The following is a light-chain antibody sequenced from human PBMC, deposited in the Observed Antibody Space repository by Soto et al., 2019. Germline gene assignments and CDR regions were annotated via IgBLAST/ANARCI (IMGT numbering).Light chain of an antibody. V-gene: IGKV3-20*01. CDR3: QQYANSPRT. CDR1: QSVSSY. J-gene: IGKJ1*01. Sequence: EIVLTQSPGTLSLSPGERATLSCRASQSVSSYLAWYQQKPGQAPRLLSYGASSRATGIPDRFSGSGSGTDLTLTISRLEPEDFAVYYCQQYANSPRTFGQGTKVEIK. CDR2: GAS.